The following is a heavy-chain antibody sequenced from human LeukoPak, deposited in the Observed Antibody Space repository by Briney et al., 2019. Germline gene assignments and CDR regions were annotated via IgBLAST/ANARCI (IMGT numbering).Heavy chain of an antibody. CDR3: ARPPMVRGVIITGDDVFDI. V-gene: IGHV3-33*01. J-gene: IGHJ3*02. CDR1: GFTFSGYG. CDR2: IWYDGSNK. D-gene: IGHD3-10*01. Sequence: GRSLRLSCAASGFTFSGYGMHWVRQAPGKGLEWVAVIWYDGSNKYYADSVKGRFTISRDNSKNTLYLQMNSLKAEDTAVYYCARPPMVRGVIITGDDVFDIWGQGTMVTVSS.